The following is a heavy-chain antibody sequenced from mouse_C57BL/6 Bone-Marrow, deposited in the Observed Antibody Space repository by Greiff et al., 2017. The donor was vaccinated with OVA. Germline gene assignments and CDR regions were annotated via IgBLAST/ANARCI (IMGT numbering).Heavy chain of an antibody. J-gene: IGHJ3*01. CDR3: TREGVYGYDDRVWFAY. CDR2: ISSGGDYI. D-gene: IGHD2-2*01. V-gene: IGHV5-9-1*02. Sequence: EVMLVESGAGLVKPGGSLKLSCAASGFTFSSYAMSWVRQTPEKRLEWVAYISSGGDYIYYADTVKGRFTISRDNARNTLYLQMSSLKSEDTAMYYCTREGVYGYDDRVWFAYWGQGTLVTVAA. CDR1: GFTFSSYA.